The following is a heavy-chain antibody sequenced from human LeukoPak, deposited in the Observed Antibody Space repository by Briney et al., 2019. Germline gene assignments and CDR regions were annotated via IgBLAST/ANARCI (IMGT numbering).Heavy chain of an antibody. CDR3: AKDGGYSNYFDY. CDR2: ISWNSGSI. J-gene: IGHJ4*02. D-gene: IGHD4-11*01. V-gene: IGHV3-9*01. Sequence: GGSLRLSCVASGFTFDDYAMHWVRQAPGKGLEWVSGISWNSGSIGYADSVKGRFTISRDNAKNSLYLQMNSLRAEDTALYYCAKDGGYSNYFDYWGQGTLVTVSS. CDR1: GFTFDDYA.